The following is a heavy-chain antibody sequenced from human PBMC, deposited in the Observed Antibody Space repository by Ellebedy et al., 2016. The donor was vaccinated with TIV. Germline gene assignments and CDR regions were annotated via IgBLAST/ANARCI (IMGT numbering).Heavy chain of an antibody. Sequence: PGGSLRPSCPASGLPFSSFAMSWVRPPPGKGLEWVSTISNTGSRTYYADSVEGRFIISRDNSKSMVHLQMNSLRPEDTAVYYCAKDRTSGDGYWVFDQWGQGTLVTVSS. D-gene: IGHD5-18*01. CDR2: ISNTGSRT. CDR1: GLPFSSFA. J-gene: IGHJ4*02. CDR3: AKDRTSGDGYWVFDQ. V-gene: IGHV3-23*01.